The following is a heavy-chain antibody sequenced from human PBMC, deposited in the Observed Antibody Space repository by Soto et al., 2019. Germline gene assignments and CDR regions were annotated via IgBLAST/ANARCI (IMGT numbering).Heavy chain of an antibody. Sequence: QVQLRESGPGLVEPSQTLSLTCTSSGDSINTFSYFSSWIRQHPQKGLESIGYVHSTGNTYYNPPLESRVTISIGSSEHKLSLRLDSLTAADTAVYYCARRGTYYFDYWGQGIRVNVSS. CDR1: GDSINTFSYF. J-gene: IGHJ4*02. V-gene: IGHV4-31*03. CDR2: VHSTGNT. D-gene: IGHD5-12*01. CDR3: ARRGTYYFDY.